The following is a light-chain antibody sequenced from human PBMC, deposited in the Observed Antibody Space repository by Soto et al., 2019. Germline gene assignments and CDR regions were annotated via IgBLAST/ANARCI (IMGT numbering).Light chain of an antibody. V-gene: IGLV2-14*01. Sequence: QSALTQPASVSGSPGQSITISCTGTSSDVGDYNYVSWYQQHPGKAPKLIIYGVSNRPSGISNRFSGSKSGNTASLTVSGLQGEDEADYYCSSYTATNTLVFGGGTKVTVL. J-gene: IGLJ2*01. CDR1: SSDVGDYNY. CDR2: GVS. CDR3: SSYTATNTLV.